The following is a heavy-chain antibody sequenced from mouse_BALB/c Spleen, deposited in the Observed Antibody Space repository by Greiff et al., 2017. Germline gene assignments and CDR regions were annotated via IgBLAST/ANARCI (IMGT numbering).Heavy chain of an antibody. J-gene: IGHJ2*01. CDR3: AREGYYYGSRYY. D-gene: IGHD1-1*01. Sequence: VQLQQPGAELVKPGASVKLSCKASGYTFTSYWMHWVKQRPGQGLEWIGEINPSNGRTNYNEKFKSKATLTVDKSSSTAYMQLSSLTSEDSAVYYCAREGYYYGSRYYWGQGTTLTVSS. V-gene: IGHV1S81*02. CDR2: INPSNGRT. CDR1: GYTFTSYW.